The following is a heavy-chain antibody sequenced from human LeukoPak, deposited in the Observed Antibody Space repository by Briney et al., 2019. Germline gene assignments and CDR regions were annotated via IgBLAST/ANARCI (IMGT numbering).Heavy chain of an antibody. D-gene: IGHD5/OR15-5a*01. V-gene: IGHV4-31*03. CDR3: ARDTGRVSLDY. Sequence: SETLSLTCTVSDGSISSGGYYWSWIRQHPGKGLEWIGYIYYSGSTYYNPSLKSRVTISVDTSKNQFSLKLSSVTAADTAVYYCARDTGRVSLDYWGQGTLVTVSS. J-gene: IGHJ4*02. CDR2: IYYSGST. CDR1: DGSISSGGYY.